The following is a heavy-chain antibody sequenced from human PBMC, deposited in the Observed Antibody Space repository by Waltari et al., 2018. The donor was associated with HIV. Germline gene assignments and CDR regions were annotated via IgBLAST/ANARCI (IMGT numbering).Heavy chain of an antibody. CDR1: GFTVSSNY. CDR2: IYSGGST. V-gene: IGHV3-53*01. D-gene: IGHD3-9*01. J-gene: IGHJ5*02. CDR3: ARDLLTGYYNWFDP. Sequence: EVQLVESGGGLIQPGGSLRLSCAASGFTVSSNYMSWVRQAPGKGLEWVSVIYSGGSTYYADSVKGRFTISRDNSKNTLYLQMNSLRAEDTAVYYCARDLLTGYYNWFDPWGQGTLVTVSS.